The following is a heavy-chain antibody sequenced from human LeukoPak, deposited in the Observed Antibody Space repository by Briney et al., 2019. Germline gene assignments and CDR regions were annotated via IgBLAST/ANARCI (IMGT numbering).Heavy chain of an antibody. D-gene: IGHD2-2*02. J-gene: IGHJ5*02. CDR2: IYHSGST. CDR3: AVYIVVVPAAIRSTTNWFDP. Sequence: PSQTLSLTCTVSGGSISSGGYYWSWIRQPPGKGLEWIGYIYHSGSTYYNPSLKSRVTISVDRSKNQFSLKLSSVTAADTAVYYCAVYIVVVPAAIRSTTNWFDPWGQGTLVTVSS. V-gene: IGHV4-30-2*01. CDR1: GGSISSGGYY.